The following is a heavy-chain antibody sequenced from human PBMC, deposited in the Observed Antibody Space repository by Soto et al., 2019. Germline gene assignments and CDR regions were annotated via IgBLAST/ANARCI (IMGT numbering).Heavy chain of an antibody. D-gene: IGHD6-19*01. CDR2: ISGSGDST. V-gene: IGHV3-23*01. Sequence: EVQLLESGGGLVQPGGSLRLSCAASGFTFSSYAMSWVRQAPGKGLEWVSGISGSGDSTYYADSVKGRFTISRDNSKILLYLQMNSLRAEDTAVYYCAKGVPGIAVAGTGYFQHWGQGTLVTVSS. CDR3: AKGVPGIAVAGTGYFQH. J-gene: IGHJ1*01. CDR1: GFTFSSYA.